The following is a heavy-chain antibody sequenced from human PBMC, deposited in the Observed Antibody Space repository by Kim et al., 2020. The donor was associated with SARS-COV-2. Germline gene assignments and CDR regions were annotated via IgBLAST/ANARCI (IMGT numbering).Heavy chain of an antibody. V-gene: IGHV3-21*01. D-gene: IGHD4-17*01. CDR3: ARDLDYDPYDAFDI. J-gene: IGHJ3*02. Sequence: AASVKGRFTISRDNAKNSLYLQMNSLRAEDTAVYYCARDLDYDPYDAFDIWGQGTMVTVSS.